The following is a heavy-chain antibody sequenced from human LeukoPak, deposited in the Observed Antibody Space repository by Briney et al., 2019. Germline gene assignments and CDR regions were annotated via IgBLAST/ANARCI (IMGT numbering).Heavy chain of an antibody. CDR2: IKSKTDGGTT. Sequence: GGSLRLSCAASGFTFSNAWMSWVRQAPGKGLEWVGRIKSKTDGGTTDYAAPVKGRFTISRDDSKNTLYLQMNSLKTEDTAVYYCTTEPGRVLRYFDWLFNFDYWGQGTLVTVSS. D-gene: IGHD3-9*01. CDR3: TTEPGRVLRYFDWLFNFDY. V-gene: IGHV3-15*01. J-gene: IGHJ4*02. CDR1: GFTFSNAW.